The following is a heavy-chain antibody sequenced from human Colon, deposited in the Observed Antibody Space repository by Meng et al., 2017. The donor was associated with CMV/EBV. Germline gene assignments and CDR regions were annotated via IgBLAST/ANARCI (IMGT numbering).Heavy chain of an antibody. J-gene: IGHJ4*02. D-gene: IGHD3-3*01. CDR1: GFNFDDYV. Sequence: GESLKISCAASGFNFDDYVMHWVRQVPGKGLEWVSLVSGDGISAYYVDSVKGRFTISRDNSKNVLYLQMNSLRTEDTALYYCAKSGGETDDFWSGYYNFIDYWGQGTPVTVSS. V-gene: IGHV3-43*02. CDR3: AKSGGETDDFWSGYYNFIDY. CDR2: VSGDGISA.